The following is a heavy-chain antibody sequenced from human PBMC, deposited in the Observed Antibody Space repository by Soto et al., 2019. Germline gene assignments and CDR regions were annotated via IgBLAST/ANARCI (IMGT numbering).Heavy chain of an antibody. V-gene: IGHV4-30-4*01. CDR1: GGSISSVDYY. J-gene: IGHJ3*02. D-gene: IGHD3-3*01. CDR2: ISYSGRT. CDR3: ASRRLYDPPI. Sequence: PSETLSLTCTVSGGSISSVDYYWSWIRQPPGKGLEWIGYISYSGRTYYNPSLKSRVTISIDTSKNQFSLRLSSVTAADTAVYYCASRRLYDPPIWGQGTMVTVSS.